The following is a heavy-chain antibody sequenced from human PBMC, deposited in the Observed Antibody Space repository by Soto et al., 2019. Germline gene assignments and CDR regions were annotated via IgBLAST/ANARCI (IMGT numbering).Heavy chain of an antibody. D-gene: IGHD3-3*01. CDR2: INHSGST. CDR3: ARGGYYDFWSGYYTDPYDY. V-gene: IGHV4-34*01. CDR1: GGSFSGYY. Sequence: SGTLSLTCAVYGGSFSGYYWSWIRQPPGKGLEWIGEINHSGSTNYNPSLKSRVTISVDTSKNQFSLKLSSVTAADTAVYYCARGGYYDFWSGYYTDPYDYWGQGTLVTV. J-gene: IGHJ4*02.